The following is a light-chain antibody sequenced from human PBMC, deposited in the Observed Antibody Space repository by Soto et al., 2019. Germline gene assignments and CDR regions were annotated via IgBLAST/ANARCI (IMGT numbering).Light chain of an antibody. Sequence: DIQMTQSPSTLSAFVGDRVTITCRASQSISSWLAWYQQKPGKAPKLLIYDASSLESGVPSRFSGSGSGTEFTFTISSLQPDDFATYYCQQYNSYSWTFGQGTKVDI. V-gene: IGKV1-5*01. CDR3: QQYNSYSWT. CDR1: QSISSW. CDR2: DAS. J-gene: IGKJ1*01.